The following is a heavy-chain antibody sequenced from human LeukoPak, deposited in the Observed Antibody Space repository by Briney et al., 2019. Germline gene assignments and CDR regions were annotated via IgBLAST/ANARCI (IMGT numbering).Heavy chain of an antibody. CDR1: GGTFSSYA. V-gene: IGHV1-69*05. CDR3: ARGLAKQDYYYYMDV. CDR2: IIPIFGTA. J-gene: IGHJ6*03. Sequence: ASVEVSCKASGGTFSSYAISWVRQAPGQGLEWMGRIIPIFGTANYAQKFQGRVTMTRNTSISTAYMELSSLRSEDTAVYYCARGLAKQDYYYYMDVWGKGTTVTVSS. D-gene: IGHD6-19*01.